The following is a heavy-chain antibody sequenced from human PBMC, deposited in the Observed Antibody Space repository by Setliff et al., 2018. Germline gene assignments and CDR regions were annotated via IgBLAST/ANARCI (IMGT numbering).Heavy chain of an antibody. V-gene: IGHV3-30*02. CDR2: IRWGGTRK. D-gene: IGHD3-10*01. CDR3: AKDKDVRVDYFDY. J-gene: IGHJ4*02. Sequence: GGSLRLSCAASDFTFSSYGMHWVRQAPGKGLEWVAFIRWGGTRKDYADSVKGRFSISRDNSKNTLYLQMNSLRAEDTAVYYCAKDKDVRVDYFDYWGPGTLVTVSS. CDR1: DFTFSSYG.